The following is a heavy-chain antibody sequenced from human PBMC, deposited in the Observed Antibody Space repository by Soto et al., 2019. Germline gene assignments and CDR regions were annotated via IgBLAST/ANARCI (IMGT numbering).Heavy chain of an antibody. J-gene: IGHJ6*02. V-gene: IGHV1-18*04. D-gene: IGHD3-9*01. Sequence: QVQLVQSGAEVKKPGASVKVSCKASGYTFTSYGISWVRQAPEPGLEWMGWISAYNGNTNYAQKPKGRVTMTKGTSSSKAYRELRSQRSDDTAGYYCVGEGLEDYEILAGCGEAGVWGQGTTVTVAS. CDR2: ISAYNGNT. CDR3: VGEGLEDYEILAGCGEAGV. CDR1: GYTFTSYG.